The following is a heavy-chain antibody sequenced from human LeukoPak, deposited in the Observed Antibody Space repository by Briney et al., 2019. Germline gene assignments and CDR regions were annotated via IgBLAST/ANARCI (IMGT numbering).Heavy chain of an antibody. V-gene: IGHV3-21*01. Sequence: PGGSLRLSCAASGFTFSNYAMSWVRQAPAKGLEWVSSISSSSSYIYYADSVKGRFTISRDNAKNSLYLQVNSPRAADTAVYYCARESYGDYEWYFDLWGRGTLVTVSS. CDR3: ARESYGDYEWYFDL. CDR2: ISSSSSYI. J-gene: IGHJ2*01. D-gene: IGHD4-17*01. CDR1: GFTFSNYA.